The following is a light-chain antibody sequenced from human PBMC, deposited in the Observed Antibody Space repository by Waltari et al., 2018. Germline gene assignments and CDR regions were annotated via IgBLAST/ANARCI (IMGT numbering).Light chain of an antibody. V-gene: IGKV3-11*01. CDR1: ESVSRY. J-gene: IGKJ4*01. Sequence: SCRASESVSRYLAWYQQKPGQAPRLLIYEASNRATGIPDRFSGSGSGTDFTLTISSLEPEDFAVYYCQHRSDWPLTFGGGTKVEIK. CDR2: EAS. CDR3: QHRSDWPLT.